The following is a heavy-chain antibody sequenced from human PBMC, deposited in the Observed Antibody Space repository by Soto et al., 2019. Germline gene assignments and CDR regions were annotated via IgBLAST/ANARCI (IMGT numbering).Heavy chain of an antibody. J-gene: IGHJ6*01. CDR2: ISAYNGNT. CDR3: ATIQLREMATLGGMDV. D-gene: IGHD5-18*01. CDR1: GYTFTSYG. V-gene: IGHV1-18*04. Sequence: ASVKVSCKASGYTFTSYGISWVRQAPGQGLEWMGWISAYNGNTNYAQKLQGRVTMTTDTSTSTAYMELRSLRSDDTAVYYCATIQLREMATLGGMDVWGQGTTATVSS.